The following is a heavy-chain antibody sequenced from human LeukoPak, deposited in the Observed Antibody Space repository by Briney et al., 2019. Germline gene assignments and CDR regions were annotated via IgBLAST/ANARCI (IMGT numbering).Heavy chain of an antibody. V-gene: IGHV4-61*02. J-gene: IGHJ4*02. CDR2: IYTSGST. CDR3: AREGSGSGTASLDY. D-gene: IGHD6-19*01. CDR1: GGSISSGSYY. Sequence: SETLSLTCTVSGGSISSGSYYWGWIRQPAGKGLEWIGRIYTSGSTNYNPSLKSRVTISVDTSKNQFSLKLSSVTAADTAVYYCAREGSGSGTASLDYWGQGTLVTVSS.